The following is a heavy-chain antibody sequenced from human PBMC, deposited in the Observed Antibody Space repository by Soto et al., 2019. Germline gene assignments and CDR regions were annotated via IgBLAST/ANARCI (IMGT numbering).Heavy chain of an antibody. CDR2: INGPGDMT. Sequence: EVQLLESGGGLVQPGGSQRLSCDASGFTFSDFAMSWVRQAPGKGLEWVASINGPGDMTYYADSVRGRFTISKDSSKNTLWLEMNSLRAEDSAVYHCEGSWTWGQGTMVTVSS. V-gene: IGHV3-23*01. J-gene: IGHJ3*01. CDR1: GFTFSDFA. D-gene: IGHD5-12*01. CDR3: EGSWT.